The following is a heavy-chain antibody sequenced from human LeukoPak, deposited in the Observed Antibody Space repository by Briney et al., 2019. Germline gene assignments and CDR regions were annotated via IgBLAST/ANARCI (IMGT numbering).Heavy chain of an antibody. CDR3: ARESEYNWNYELLLWFGEFQNYAFDI. D-gene: IGHD3-10*01. J-gene: IGHJ3*02. Sequence: SETLSLTCTVSGGSISSYYWSWIRQPAGKGLEWIGRIYTSGSTNYNPSLKSRVTMSVDTSKNQFSLKLSSVTAADTAVYYCARESEYNWNYELLLWFGEFQNYAFDIWGQGTMVTVSS. CDR2: IYTSGST. V-gene: IGHV4-4*07. CDR1: GGSISSYY.